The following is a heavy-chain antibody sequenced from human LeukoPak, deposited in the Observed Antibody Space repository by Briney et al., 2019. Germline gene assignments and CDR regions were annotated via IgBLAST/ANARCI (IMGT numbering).Heavy chain of an antibody. J-gene: IGHJ6*03. Sequence: SETLSLTCTVSGGSISSYYWSWIRQPAGKGLEWIGRIYTSGGTNYNPSLKSRVTMSVDTSKNQFSLKLSSVTAADTAVYYCARDSYGSGSYYLLGGNYYYYYYMDVWGKGTTVTISS. D-gene: IGHD3-10*01. CDR3: ARDSYGSGSYYLLGGNYYYYYYMDV. CDR1: GGSISSYY. V-gene: IGHV4-4*07. CDR2: IYTSGGT.